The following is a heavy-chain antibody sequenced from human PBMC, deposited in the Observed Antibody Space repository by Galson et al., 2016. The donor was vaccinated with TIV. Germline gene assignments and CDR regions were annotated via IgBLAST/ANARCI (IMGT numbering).Heavy chain of an antibody. CDR3: ARIWEAELEGFHYYGMDV. J-gene: IGHJ6*02. CDR1: GFTFSTYT. CDR2: ITRSSSYI. V-gene: IGHV3-21*01. D-gene: IGHD1-26*01. Sequence: SLRLSCAASGFTFSTYTMNWVRQAPGKGLEWVSSITRSSSYIYYGDSVKGRFTISGDNAKNSLYLQMNSLRAEDTAVYYCARIWEAELEGFHYYGMDVWGQGTTVTVSS.